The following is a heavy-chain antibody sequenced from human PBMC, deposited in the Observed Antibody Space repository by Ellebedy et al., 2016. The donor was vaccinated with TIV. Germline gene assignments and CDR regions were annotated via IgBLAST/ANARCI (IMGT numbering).Heavy chain of an antibody. J-gene: IGHJ4*02. Sequence: GESLKISCAASGFTFSSYGMHWVRQAPGKGLEWVANIKQDGSETYYVDSVKGRFTISRDNAKKSVYLQMNSLRAEDMAVYYCARFGVIAAAGASDYWGQGTLVIVSS. CDR1: GFTFSSYG. D-gene: IGHD6-13*01. V-gene: IGHV3-7*01. CDR3: ARFGVIAAAGASDY. CDR2: IKQDGSET.